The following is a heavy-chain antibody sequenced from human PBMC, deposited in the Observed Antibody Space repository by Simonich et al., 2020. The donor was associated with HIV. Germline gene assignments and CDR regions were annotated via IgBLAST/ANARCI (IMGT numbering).Heavy chain of an antibody. CDR1: GESLSGDY. CDR3: ASCGVDCYHFDY. V-gene: IGHV4-34*01. D-gene: IGHD2-21*02. Sequence: QVQLQQWGAGLLKPSETLSLICAVYGESLSGDYWSWILQPPGKGLECIGEINHSGSTNYNPSLKSRVTISVDTSKNQFSRKLSSVTAADTAVYYCASCGVDCYHFDYWGQGTLVTVSS. CDR2: INHSGST. J-gene: IGHJ4*02.